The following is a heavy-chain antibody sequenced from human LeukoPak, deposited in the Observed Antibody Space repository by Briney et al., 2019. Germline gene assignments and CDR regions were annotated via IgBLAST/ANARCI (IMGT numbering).Heavy chain of an antibody. V-gene: IGHV4-59*01. CDR2: VYYSGST. CDR1: GGSISDYY. Sequence: PSETLSLTCTVSGGSISDYYWGWIRQPPGKGLEWIGYVYYSGSTSYNPSLKSRVTMSVDTSKNQFSLKVSSVTAADTALYYCARGHLVFAYWGQGTLVTVSS. CDR3: ARGHLVFAY. D-gene: IGHD6-6*01. J-gene: IGHJ4*02.